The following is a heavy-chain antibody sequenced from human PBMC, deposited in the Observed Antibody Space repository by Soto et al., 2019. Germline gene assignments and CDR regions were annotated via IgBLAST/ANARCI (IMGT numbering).Heavy chain of an antibody. J-gene: IGHJ4*02. CDR3: ARENTDWHFDY. V-gene: IGHV3-30*03. CDR1: GFTFSSYG. D-gene: IGHD3-9*01. Sequence: QVQLVESGGGVVQPGRSLRLSCAASGFTFSSYGMHWVRQAPGKGLEWVAVISYDGSNKYYADSVKGRFTISRDNSKNTLHLQMNSLRGEDTAVYYCARENTDWHFDYWGQGTLVTVSS. CDR2: ISYDGSNK.